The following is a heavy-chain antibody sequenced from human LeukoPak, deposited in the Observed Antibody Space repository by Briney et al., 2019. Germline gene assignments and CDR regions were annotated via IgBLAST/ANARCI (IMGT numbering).Heavy chain of an antibody. CDR2: INHSGST. CDR3: ARKKSRIRLGEGFDY. D-gene: IGHD3-16*01. Sequence: SETLSLTCAVYGGSFSGYYWSWIRQPPGKGLEWTGEINHSGSTNYNPSLKSRVTISVDTSKNQFSLKLSSVTAADTAVYYCARKKSRIRLGEGFDYWGQGTLVTVSS. J-gene: IGHJ4*02. V-gene: IGHV4-34*01. CDR1: GGSFSGYY.